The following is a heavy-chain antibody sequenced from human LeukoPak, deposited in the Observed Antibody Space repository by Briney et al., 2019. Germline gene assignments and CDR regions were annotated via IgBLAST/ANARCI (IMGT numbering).Heavy chain of an antibody. CDR3: AHRRYDILTGYANWFDP. D-gene: IGHD3-9*01. CDR2: FYWDDDK. Sequence: SGPTLVNPTQTLTLTCTFSGFSLSTSGVGVGWIRQPPGKALEWLALFYWDDDKRYSPSLKSRLTITKDTSKNQVVLTMTNMDPVDTATYYCAHRRYDILTGYANWFDPWGQGTLVTVSS. J-gene: IGHJ5*02. V-gene: IGHV2-5*02. CDR1: GFSLSTSGVG.